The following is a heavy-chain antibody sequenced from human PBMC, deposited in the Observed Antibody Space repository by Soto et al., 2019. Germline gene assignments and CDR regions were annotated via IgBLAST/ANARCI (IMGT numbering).Heavy chain of an antibody. Sequence: PGGSLRLSCTASGFTFGDYAMSWVRQAPGKGLEWVGFIRSKAYGGTTEYAASVKGRFTISRDDSKSIAYLQMNSLKTEDTAVYYCTRVLGSSSWFYYYYGMDVWGQGTTVTVSS. J-gene: IGHJ6*02. CDR2: IRSKAYGGTT. CDR1: GFTFGDYA. D-gene: IGHD6-13*01. V-gene: IGHV3-49*04. CDR3: TRVLGSSSWFYYYYGMDV.